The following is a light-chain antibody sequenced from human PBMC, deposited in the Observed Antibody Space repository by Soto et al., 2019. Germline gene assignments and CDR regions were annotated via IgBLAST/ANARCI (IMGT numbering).Light chain of an antibody. V-gene: IGLV1-40*01. CDR3: QSYDSSLSGV. CDR2: GNS. Sequence: QSVLTQPPSVSGAPGQRVTISCTGSSSKIGAGYDVHWYQQLPGTAPKLLIYGNSNRPSGVPDRFSGSKSGTSASLAITGLQAEDEADYYCQSYDSSLSGVFGTGTKLTVL. CDR1: SSKIGAGYD. J-gene: IGLJ1*01.